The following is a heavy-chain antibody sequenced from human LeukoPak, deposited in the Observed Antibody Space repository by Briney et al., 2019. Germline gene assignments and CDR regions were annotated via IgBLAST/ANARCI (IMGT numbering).Heavy chain of an antibody. J-gene: IGHJ6*03. V-gene: IGHV4-59*08. CDR2: IYYSGST. Sequence: SETLSLTCTVSGGSISSYYWSWIRQPPGKGLEWIGYIYYSGSTNYNPSLKSRVTISVDTSKNQFSLKLSSVTAADTAVYYCARAYYYYYMDVWGKGTTVTVSS. CDR1: GGSISSYY. CDR3: ARAYYYYYMDV.